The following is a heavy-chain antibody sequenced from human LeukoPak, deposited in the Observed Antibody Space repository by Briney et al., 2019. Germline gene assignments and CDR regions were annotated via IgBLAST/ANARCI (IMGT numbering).Heavy chain of an antibody. CDR2: INYSGST. V-gene: IGHV4-39*07. Sequence: SETLSLTCTVSGGSISSSKYYWNWIRQPPGKGLEWIGEINYSGSTNYNPSLKSRVTISVDTSKNQFSLELSSLTAADTAVYFCARPGGDYAWYFDLWGRGTVVTVSS. CDR1: GGSISSSKYY. D-gene: IGHD4-17*01. CDR3: ARPGGDYAWYFDL. J-gene: IGHJ2*01.